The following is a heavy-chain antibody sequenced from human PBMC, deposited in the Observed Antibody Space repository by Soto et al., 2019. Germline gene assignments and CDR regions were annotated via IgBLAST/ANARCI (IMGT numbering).Heavy chain of an antibody. CDR3: ARIMSLVESFWYGMDV. D-gene: IGHD3-9*01. V-gene: IGHV3-48*01. Sequence: GGSLRLSCAASGFTFSSYSMNWVRQAPGKGLECISYISSSSSTIYYADSVKGRFTISRDNAKNSLYLQMSSLRAEDTAVYYCARIMSLVESFWYGMDVWGPGTTVTVSS. CDR1: GFTFSSYS. J-gene: IGHJ6*02. CDR2: ISSSSSTI.